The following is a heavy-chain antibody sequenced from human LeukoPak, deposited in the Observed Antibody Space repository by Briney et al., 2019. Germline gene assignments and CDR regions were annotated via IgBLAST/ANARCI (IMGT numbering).Heavy chain of an antibody. J-gene: IGHJ3*02. CDR3: ATIGGFYDFWSGVDAFDI. Sequence: ASVKVSCKASGYTFTGYYMHWVRQAPGQGLEWMGWINPNSGGTNYAQKFQGRVTMTRDTSISTAYMELSRLRSDDTAVYYCATIGGFYDFWSGVDAFDIWGQGTMVTVSS. CDR1: GYTFTGYY. D-gene: IGHD3-3*01. V-gene: IGHV1-2*02. CDR2: INPNSGGT.